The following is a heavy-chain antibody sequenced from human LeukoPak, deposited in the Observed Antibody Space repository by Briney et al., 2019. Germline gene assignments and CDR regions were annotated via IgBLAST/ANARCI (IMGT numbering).Heavy chain of an antibody. CDR1: GYTFSSHA. CDR3: ARGYSYGMDV. D-gene: IGHD1-1*01. CDR2: SNVGNGNT. V-gene: IGHV1-3*02. Sequence: ASVKVSCKASGYTFSSHAMHWVRQAPGQRLEWMGWSNVGNGNTKYSQKFQGRVTITRDTSASTAYMELSSLRSEDMAVYYCARGYSYGMDVWGQGTTVTVSS. J-gene: IGHJ6*02.